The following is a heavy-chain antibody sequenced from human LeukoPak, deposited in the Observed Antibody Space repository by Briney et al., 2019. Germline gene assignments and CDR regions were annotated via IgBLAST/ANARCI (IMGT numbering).Heavy chain of an antibody. V-gene: IGHV4-39*07. J-gene: IGHJ3*02. D-gene: IGHD3-10*01. CDR3: ARSVAGSYGSFDI. CDR1: GGSISSSSYY. Sequence: SETLSLTCTVSGGSISSSSYYWGWIRQPPGKGLEWIGSIYYSGSTYYNPSLKSRVTISVDNPKTQFSLKVGSVTAADTAMYYCARSVAGSYGSFDIWGPGTMVTVSS. CDR2: IYYSGST.